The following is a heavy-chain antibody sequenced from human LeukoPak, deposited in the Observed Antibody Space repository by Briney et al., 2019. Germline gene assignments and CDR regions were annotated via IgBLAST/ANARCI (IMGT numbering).Heavy chain of an antibody. CDR1: GGSFSGYY. V-gene: IGHV4-34*01. CDR3: ARDSVYYYDSSSYYYGFDY. D-gene: IGHD3-22*01. J-gene: IGHJ4*02. Sequence: SETLSLTCAVYGGSFSGYYWSWIRQPPGKGLEWIGEINHSGSTNYNPSLKSRVTISVDTSKNQFSLKLSSVTAADTAVYYCARDSVYYYDSSSYYYGFDYWGQGTLVTVSS. CDR2: INHSGST.